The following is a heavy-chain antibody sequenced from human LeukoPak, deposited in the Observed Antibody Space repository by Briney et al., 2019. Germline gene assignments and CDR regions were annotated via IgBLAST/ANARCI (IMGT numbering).Heavy chain of an antibody. Sequence: GGSLRLSCAASGFTFSSYDMHWVRQATGKGLEWVSAIGTAGDTYYPGSVKGRFTISRENAKNSLYLQMNSLRAGDTAVYYCARGLPHSSSWSEGFDYWGQGTLVTVSS. J-gene: IGHJ4*02. V-gene: IGHV3-13*01. CDR1: GFTFSSYD. CDR2: IGTAGDT. CDR3: ARGLPHSSSWSEGFDY. D-gene: IGHD6-13*01.